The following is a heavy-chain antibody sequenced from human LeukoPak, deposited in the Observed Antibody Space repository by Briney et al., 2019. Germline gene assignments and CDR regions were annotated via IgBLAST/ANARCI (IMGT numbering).Heavy chain of an antibody. CDR3: ARERLRLNWFDP. D-gene: IGHD4-17*01. V-gene: IGHV3-30-3*01. CDR1: GFTFSSYA. Sequence: GGSLRLSCAASGFTFSSYAMHWVRQAPGKGLEWVAVISYDGSNKYYADSVKGRFTISRDNSKNTLYLQMNSLRAEDTAVYYCARERLRLNWFDPWGQGALVTVSS. J-gene: IGHJ5*02. CDR2: ISYDGSNK.